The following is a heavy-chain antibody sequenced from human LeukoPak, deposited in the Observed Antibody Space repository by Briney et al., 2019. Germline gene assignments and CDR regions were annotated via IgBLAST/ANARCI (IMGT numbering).Heavy chain of an antibody. Sequence: SQALSLTCTVPVGSICGAEYYRSWIRQPPGKGLEWIGYIYYSGSTFYNPSLKSRVTISLDTSKNQFSLKLSSVTAADTAVYYCASDRDVYPAMVHFDCWGQGTLVTVSS. CDR3: ASDRDVYPAMVHFDC. J-gene: IGHJ4*02. CDR2: IYYSGST. D-gene: IGHD5-18*01. CDR1: VGSICGAEYY. V-gene: IGHV4-30-4*01.